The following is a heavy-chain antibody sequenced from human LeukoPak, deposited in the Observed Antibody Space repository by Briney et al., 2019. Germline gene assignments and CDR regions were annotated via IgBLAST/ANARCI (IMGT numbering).Heavy chain of an antibody. CDR3: AKGRGLGATLYDY. CDR2: ISGSGGST. J-gene: IGHJ4*02. V-gene: IGHV3-23*01. CDR1: GFAFNNYV. D-gene: IGHD1-26*01. Sequence: GGSLRLSCAASGFAFNNYVMSWVRQAPGKGLEWVSAISGSGGSTYYADSVKGRFTISRDNSKNTLYLQMNSLRAEDTAVYYCAKGRGLGATLYDYWGQGTLVTVSS.